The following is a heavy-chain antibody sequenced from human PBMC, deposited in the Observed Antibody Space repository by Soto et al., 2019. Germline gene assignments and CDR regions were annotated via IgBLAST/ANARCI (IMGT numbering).Heavy chain of an antibody. V-gene: IGHV3-23*01. CDR2: ITASGGGT. CDR1: GFTFSTYA. CDR3: AGGGTSANYAFDI. J-gene: IGHJ3*02. D-gene: IGHD2-8*02. Sequence: EVQLLESGGGLVQPGGSLRLSCAASGFTFSTYAMSWVRQAPGKGLAWVSSITASGGGTYYGDSVKGRFTISRDNSKNTRYLQMNTLRAEDTAVYYCAGGGTSANYAFDIWGQGTLVTVSS.